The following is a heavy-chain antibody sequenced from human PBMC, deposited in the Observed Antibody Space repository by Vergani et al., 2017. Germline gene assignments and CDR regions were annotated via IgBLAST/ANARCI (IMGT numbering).Heavy chain of an antibody. Sequence: QVQLQQWGAGLLKPSETLSLTCAVDGGYFSGYYWSWIRQPPGKGLGWIWEINHSGSTNYHPSLKSRVTISVDPSKNQFSLKLSSVTAADTAVYYCARGRTLLIAAAGRAWFDPWGQGTLVTVSS. CDR3: ARGRTLLIAAAGRAWFDP. J-gene: IGHJ5*02. CDR1: GGYFSGYY. D-gene: IGHD6-13*01. CDR2: INHSGST. V-gene: IGHV4-34*01.